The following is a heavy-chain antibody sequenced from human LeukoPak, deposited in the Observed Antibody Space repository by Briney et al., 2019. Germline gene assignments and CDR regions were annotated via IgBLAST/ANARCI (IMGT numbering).Heavy chain of an antibody. Sequence: PGGSLRLSCAASGFTFSGYEMNWVRQAPGKGLEWVSYISISATTMYYAGSVKGRFTTSRDNSKTSLYLQMSSLRAEDTAVYYCARGGSSGYHYNAFDIWGQGTMVTVSS. J-gene: IGHJ3*02. CDR3: ARGGSSGYHYNAFDI. D-gene: IGHD3-22*01. V-gene: IGHV3-48*03. CDR1: GFTFSGYE. CDR2: ISISATTM.